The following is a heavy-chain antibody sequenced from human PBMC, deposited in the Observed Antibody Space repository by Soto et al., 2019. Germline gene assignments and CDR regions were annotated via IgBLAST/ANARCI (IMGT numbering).Heavy chain of an antibody. CDR3: TRRNERGQDYYDIGDGMDV. CDR1: GFTFSGSA. J-gene: IGHJ6*02. V-gene: IGHV3-73*01. D-gene: IGHD3-22*01. Sequence: GGSLRLSCAASGFTFSGSAMHWVRQASGKGLEWVGRIRSKANSYATAYAASVKGRFTISRDDSKNTAYLQMNSLKTEDTAVYYCTRRNERGQDYYDIGDGMDVWGQGTTVTVSS. CDR2: IRSKANSYAT.